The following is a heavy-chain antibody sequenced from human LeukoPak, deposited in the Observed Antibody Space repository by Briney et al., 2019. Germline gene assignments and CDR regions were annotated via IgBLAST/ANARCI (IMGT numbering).Heavy chain of an antibody. J-gene: IGHJ4*02. CDR3: AKVAYYDSSGHFDY. V-gene: IGHV3-53*01. CDR1: GFTVSSNY. CDR2: MYSGGST. Sequence: GGSLRLSCAASGFTVSSNYMSWVRQAPGKGLEWVSVMYSGGSTFYADSVKGRFTISRDNSKNTLYLQMNSLRAEDTAVYYCAKVAYYDSSGHFDYWGQGTLVTVSS. D-gene: IGHD3-22*01.